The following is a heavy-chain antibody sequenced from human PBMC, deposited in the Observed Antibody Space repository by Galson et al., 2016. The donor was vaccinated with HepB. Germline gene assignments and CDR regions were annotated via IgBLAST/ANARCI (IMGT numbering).Heavy chain of an antibody. D-gene: IGHD3-10*01. Sequence: SLRLSCAASGFTFSSYWMHWVRPAPGKGLVWVSRINSDGGSKDYADSVTGRFTISRDNAKNTLYLQMNSLRDEDTAVYFCARGGGKPGISYGLDVWGQGITVTVSS. V-gene: IGHV3-74*01. CDR2: INSDGGSK. CDR3: ARGGGKPGISYGLDV. CDR1: GFTFSSYW. J-gene: IGHJ6*02.